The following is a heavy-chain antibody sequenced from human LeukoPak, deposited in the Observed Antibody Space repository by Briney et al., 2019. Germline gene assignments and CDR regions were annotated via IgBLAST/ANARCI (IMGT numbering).Heavy chain of an antibody. CDR1: GESLSDYY. D-gene: IGHD7-27*01. J-gene: IGHJ5*02. CDR3: ARGWGT. Sequence: SETLSLTCAVYGESLSDYYWNWFRQPPGKGLEWIAEINPSGNNRYDPSLKSRVTISVDASKNHFSLRWASVTAADTAMYYCARGWGTWGQGTLVTVSS. V-gene: IGHV4-34*01. CDR2: INPSGNN.